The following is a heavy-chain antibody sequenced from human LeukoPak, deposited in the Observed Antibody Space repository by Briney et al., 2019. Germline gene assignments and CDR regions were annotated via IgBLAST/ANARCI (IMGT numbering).Heavy chain of an antibody. D-gene: IGHD3-10*01. CDR3: TRVRGGAGFDY. V-gene: IGHV3-49*04. CDR1: GFTFGDYA. Sequence: GRSLRLSCTASGFTFGDYAMSWVRQAPGKGLEWVGFIRSKAYGGTTEYAASAKGRFTISRDDSKSIAYLQMNSLKTEDTAVYYCTRVRGGAGFDYWGQGTLVTVSS. CDR2: IRSKAYGGTT. J-gene: IGHJ4*02.